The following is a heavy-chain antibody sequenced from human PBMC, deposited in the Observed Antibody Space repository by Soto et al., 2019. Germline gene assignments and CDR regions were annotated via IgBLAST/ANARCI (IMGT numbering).Heavy chain of an antibody. Sequence: GESLKISCKGSGYSFTSYWISWVRQMPGKGLEWMGRIDPSDSYTNYSPSFQGHVTISADKSISTAYLQWSSLKASDTAMYYCARIYTESYYYYYGMDVWGQGTTVTVSS. CDR2: IDPSDSYT. J-gene: IGHJ6*02. D-gene: IGHD2-2*02. V-gene: IGHV5-10-1*01. CDR1: GYSFTSYW. CDR3: ARIYTESYYYYYGMDV.